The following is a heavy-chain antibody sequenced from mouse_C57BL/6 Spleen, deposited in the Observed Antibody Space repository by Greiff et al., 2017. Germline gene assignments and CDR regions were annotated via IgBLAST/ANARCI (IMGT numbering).Heavy chain of an antibody. CDR3: ARVYGPWFAY. V-gene: IGHV1-59*01. CDR2: IDPSDSYT. J-gene: IGHJ3*01. Sequence: VQLQQPGAELVRPGTSVKLSCKASGYTFTSYWMHWVKQRPGQGLEWIGVIDPSDSYTNYNQKFKGKATLTVDTSSSTAYMQLSSLTSEDSAVYYCARVYGPWFAYWGQGTLVTVSA. D-gene: IGHD2-10*02. CDR1: GYTFTSYW.